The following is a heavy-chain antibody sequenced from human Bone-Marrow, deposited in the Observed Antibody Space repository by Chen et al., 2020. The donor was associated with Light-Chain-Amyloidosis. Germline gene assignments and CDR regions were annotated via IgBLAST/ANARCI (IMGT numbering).Heavy chain of an antibody. V-gene: IGHV4-39*01. Sequence: QVQLQESGPGLVKPSETLSLTCTVSGGSISSSTYYWGWIRQPPGNGPDWIATIHYSGKTYYNPSLKSRVTISIDTSKNQFSLKVTSVTAADTAVYYCARHMPWSGNFRLGWFDPWGQGTLVTVSS. CDR1: GGSISSSTYY. J-gene: IGHJ5*02. CDR2: IHYSGKT. CDR3: ARHMPWSGNFRLGWFDP. D-gene: IGHD3-3*01.